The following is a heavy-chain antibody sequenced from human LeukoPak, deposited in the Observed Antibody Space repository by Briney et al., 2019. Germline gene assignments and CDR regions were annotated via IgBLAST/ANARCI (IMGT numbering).Heavy chain of an antibody. V-gene: IGHV3-23*01. CDR2: ISGSGGST. J-gene: IGHJ4*02. CDR3: AKDRGGSSGWYYFDY. CDR1: GFTFSSYA. D-gene: IGHD6-19*01. Sequence: GGSLRLSCAASGFTFSSYAMSWVRQAPGKGLEWVSAISGSGGSTYYADSVKGRFTISRDNSKNTLYLQMSSLRAEDTAVYYCAKDRGGSSGWYYFDYWGQGTLVTVFS.